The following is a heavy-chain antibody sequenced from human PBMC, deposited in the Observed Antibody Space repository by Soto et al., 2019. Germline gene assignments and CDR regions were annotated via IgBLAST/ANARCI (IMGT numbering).Heavy chain of an antibody. CDR1: GGSISSGGYS. Sequence: QLQLQESGSGLVKPSQTLSLTCAVSGGSISSGGYSWSWTRQPPGKGLEWIGYIYHSGSTYYNPSLTSRVTISGDRSKNKFSLKLSTVPAADTAAYYWTRDPGLWGRGTPVTVSS. CDR3: TRDPGL. J-gene: IGHJ2*01. CDR2: IYHSGST. V-gene: IGHV4-30-2*01.